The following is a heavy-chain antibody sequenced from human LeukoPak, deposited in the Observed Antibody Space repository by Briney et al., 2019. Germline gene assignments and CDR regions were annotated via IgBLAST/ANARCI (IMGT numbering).Heavy chain of an antibody. CDR2: IYYSGST. D-gene: IGHD6-19*01. J-gene: IGHJ4*02. Sequence: SETLSLTCTVSGGSISSSTYYWGWIRQPPGKGLEWIGSIYYSGSTYYNASLKSRGPISVDTSKNQFSLKLSSVTAADTAVYFCARQVVAVAGTGYFDYWGQGTLVTVSS. CDR1: GGSISSSTYY. CDR3: ARQVVAVAGTGYFDY. V-gene: IGHV4-39*01.